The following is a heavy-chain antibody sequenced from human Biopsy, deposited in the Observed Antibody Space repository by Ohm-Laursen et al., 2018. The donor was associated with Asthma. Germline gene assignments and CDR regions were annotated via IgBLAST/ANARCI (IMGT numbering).Heavy chain of an antibody. V-gene: IGHV1-69*13. CDR3: ARKAGSCISRTCYSLDF. D-gene: IGHD2-2*01. Sequence: GASVKVSCKSLGGTFNTYVIGSVRQDPGQGLEWMGGINSVFGTTTYPQKFQDRVTITADDSTSTVYMELSSLRSEDTAVYYCARKAGSCISRTCYSLDFWGQGTLVTVSS. CDR1: GGTFNTYV. J-gene: IGHJ4*02. CDR2: INSVFGTT.